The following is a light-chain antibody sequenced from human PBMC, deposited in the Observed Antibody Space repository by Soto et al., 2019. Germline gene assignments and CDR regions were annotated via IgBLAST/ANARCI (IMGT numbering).Light chain of an antibody. Sequence: VLTQPASVSGSPGQSITISCTGTSSDVGGYNYVSWYQQHPGKAPKLMVYDVTKRPSGVSYRFSGSKSGNTASLTISGLQAEDEADYYCSSYTNRRTIIFGGGTKLTVL. V-gene: IGLV2-14*01. J-gene: IGLJ2*01. CDR3: SSYTNRRTII. CDR1: SSDVGGYNY. CDR2: DVT.